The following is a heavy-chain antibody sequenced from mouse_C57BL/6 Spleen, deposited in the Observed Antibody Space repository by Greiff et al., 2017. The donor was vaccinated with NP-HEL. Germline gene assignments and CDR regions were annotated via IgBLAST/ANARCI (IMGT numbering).Heavy chain of an antibody. CDR2: IYPRDGST. D-gene: IGHD1-1*01. CDR1: GYTFTSYD. CDR3: AYYYGSSSYAMDY. V-gene: IGHV1-85*01. Sequence: VQLKESGPELVKPGASVKLSCKASGYTFTSYDINWVKQRPGQGLEWIGWIYPRDGSTKYNEKFKGKATLTVDTSSSTAYMELHSLTSEDSAVYFCAYYYGSSSYAMDYWGQGTSVTVSS. J-gene: IGHJ4*01.